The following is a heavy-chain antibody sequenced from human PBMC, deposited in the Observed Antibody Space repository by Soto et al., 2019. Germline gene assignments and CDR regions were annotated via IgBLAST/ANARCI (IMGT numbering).Heavy chain of an antibody. CDR2: ISSNSAYI. CDR1: GFAFRSFT. CDR3: TRDASRDSSARGWFDP. J-gene: IGHJ5*02. V-gene: IGHV3-21*01. D-gene: IGHD6-13*01. Sequence: GSLRLSCAASGFAFRSFTMNWVRQAPGKGLEWVSTISSNSAYIYYTDALRGRFTISRDNAKNSLHLQMNSLRAEDTAVYYCTRDASRDSSARGWFDPWGPGTLVTVSS.